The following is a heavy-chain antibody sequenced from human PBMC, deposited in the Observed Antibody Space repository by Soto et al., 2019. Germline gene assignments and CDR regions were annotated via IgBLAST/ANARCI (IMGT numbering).Heavy chain of an antibody. CDR3: ARTPQCGGDCYIFDY. Sequence: QLQLQESGSGLVKPSQTLSLTCAVSGGSISSGDYSWTWIRQPPGKGLEWIGYIYQSGTTNYNPSLKSRVTISVDRSRNQFSLKLTSVTAADTAVYYCARTPQCGGDCYIFDYWGQGTLVTVSS. CDR2: IYQSGTT. CDR1: GGSISSGDYS. V-gene: IGHV4-30-2*01. J-gene: IGHJ4*02. D-gene: IGHD2-21*02.